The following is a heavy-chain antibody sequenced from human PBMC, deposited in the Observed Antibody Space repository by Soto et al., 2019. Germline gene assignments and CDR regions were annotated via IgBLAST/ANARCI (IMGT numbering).Heavy chain of an antibody. D-gene: IGHD5-12*01. CDR2: ISYDGSNK. V-gene: IGHV3-30*18. CDR1: GFTFSSYG. CDR3: AKLVYSGYGNFDY. Sequence: GGSLRLSCAASGFTFSSYGMHWFRQAPGKGLEWVAVISYDGSNKYYADSVKGRFTISRDNSKNTLYLQMNSLRAEDTAVYYCAKLVYSGYGNFDYWGQGTLVTVSS. J-gene: IGHJ4*02.